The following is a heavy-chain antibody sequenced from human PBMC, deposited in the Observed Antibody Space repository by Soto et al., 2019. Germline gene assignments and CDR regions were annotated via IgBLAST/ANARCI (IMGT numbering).Heavy chain of an antibody. CDR2: ISAYNGNT. CDR3: ARDHQIIDCSSTSCYWDDYYYGMDV. V-gene: IGHV1-18*01. Sequence: ASVKVSCKASGYTFTSYGISWVRQAPGQGLEWMGWISAYNGNTNYAQKLQGRVTMTTDTSTSTAYMELRSLRSDDTAVYYCARDHQIIDCSSTSCYWDDYYYGMDVWGQGTTVTVSS. CDR1: GYTFTSYG. J-gene: IGHJ6*02. D-gene: IGHD2-2*01.